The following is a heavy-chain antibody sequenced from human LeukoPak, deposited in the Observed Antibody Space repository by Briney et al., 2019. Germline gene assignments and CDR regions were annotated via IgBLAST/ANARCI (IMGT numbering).Heavy chain of an antibody. CDR2: ISYDGSNK. CDR3: ARQNTPHGNFDY. D-gene: IGHD1-26*01. J-gene: IGHJ4*02. Sequence: GRSLRLSCAASGFTFSSYAMHWVRQAPGKGLEWVAVISYDGSNKYYADSVKGRFTISRDNSKNTLYLQMNSLRAEDTAVYYCARQNTPHGNFDYWGQGILVTVSS. CDR1: GFTFSSYA. V-gene: IGHV3-30-3*01.